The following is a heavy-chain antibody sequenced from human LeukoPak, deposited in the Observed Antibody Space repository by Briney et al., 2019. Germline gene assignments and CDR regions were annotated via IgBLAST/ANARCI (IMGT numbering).Heavy chain of an antibody. CDR3: ASPSPRGNYDSSGYYYYFDY. J-gene: IGHJ4*02. Sequence: SETLSLTCAVYGGSFSGYYWSWIRQPPGKGLEWIGEINHSGSTNYNPSLKSRVTISVDTSKNQFSLKLSSVTAADTAVYYCASPSPRGNYDSSGYYYYFDYWDQGTLVTVSS. CDR1: GGSFSGYY. V-gene: IGHV4-34*01. CDR2: INHSGST. D-gene: IGHD3-22*01.